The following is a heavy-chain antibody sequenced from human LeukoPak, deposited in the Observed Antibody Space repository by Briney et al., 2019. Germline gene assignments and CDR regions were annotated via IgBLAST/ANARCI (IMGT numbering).Heavy chain of an antibody. D-gene: IGHD3-10*01. CDR1: GYTFTGYY. J-gene: IGHJ6*02. Sequence: ASVTVSFKASGYTFTGYYMHWVRQAPGQVLGWMGWINPNSGGTNYAQKFQGRVTMTRDTSISTAYMELSRLRSDDTAVYYCARDSMVGGVRLSMDVWGQGTTVTVSS. CDR2: INPNSGGT. CDR3: ARDSMVGGVRLSMDV. V-gene: IGHV1-2*02.